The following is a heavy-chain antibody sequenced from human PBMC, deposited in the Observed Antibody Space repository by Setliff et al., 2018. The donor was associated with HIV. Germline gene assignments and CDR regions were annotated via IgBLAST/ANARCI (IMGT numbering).Heavy chain of an antibody. CDR1: GYSISSGYY. Sequence: SETLSLTCAVSGYSISSGYYWGWIRQPPGKGLQWIGSIYHSGGTYYNPSLKSRVTMSVDTSKNQFSLKLSSVTAADTAVYYCARADTYYDSSAYYHPVWGQGTLVTVSS. V-gene: IGHV4-38-2*01. D-gene: IGHD3-22*01. J-gene: IGHJ4*02. CDR3: ARADTYYDSSAYYHPV. CDR2: IYHSGGT.